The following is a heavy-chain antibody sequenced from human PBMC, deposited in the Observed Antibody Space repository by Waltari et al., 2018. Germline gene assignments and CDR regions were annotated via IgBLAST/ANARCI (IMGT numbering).Heavy chain of an antibody. CDR2: INSDGSST. CDR3: VRENIAAAGLES. J-gene: IGHJ4*02. CDR1: GFIFSTYW. D-gene: IGHD6-13*01. V-gene: IGHV3-74*01. Sequence: EVQLVESGGGLVQPGGSLRLSCVASGFIFSTYWMDWVRQAPGKGLGWFSRINSDGSSTTYADSVKGRFTISRDNAKNTLYLHMSSLRAEDTAVYYCVRENIAAAGLESWGQGTLVTVSS.